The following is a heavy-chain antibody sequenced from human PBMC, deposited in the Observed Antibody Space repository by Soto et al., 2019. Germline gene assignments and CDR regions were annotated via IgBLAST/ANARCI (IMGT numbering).Heavy chain of an antibody. V-gene: IGHV3-48*02. CDR1: GFTFSSYS. CDR3: ARDRGNSFDY. J-gene: IGHJ4*02. CDR2: ISSSSSTI. Sequence: GGSLRLSCAASGFTFSSYSMNWVRQAPGKGLEWVSYISSSSSTIYYADSVKGRFTISRDNAKNSLHLQMNSLRDEDTAVYYCARDRGNSFDYWGQGTLVTVSS. D-gene: IGHD3-10*01.